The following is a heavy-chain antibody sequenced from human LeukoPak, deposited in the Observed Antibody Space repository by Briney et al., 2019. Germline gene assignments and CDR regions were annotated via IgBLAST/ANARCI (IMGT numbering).Heavy chain of an antibody. V-gene: IGHV4-39*07. J-gene: IGHJ6*03. Sequence: SQTLSPTCTVSGGSISSSSYYWGWIRQPPGKGMERIGSIYYSGSTYYNQSLKSRVTISVDTSKNQFSLKLSSVTAADTAGYYCARGLQRGILYYYYYMDVWGKGTTVTVSS. CDR2: IYYSGST. CDR1: GGSISSSSYY. CDR3: ARGLQRGILYYYYYMDV. D-gene: IGHD3-16*01.